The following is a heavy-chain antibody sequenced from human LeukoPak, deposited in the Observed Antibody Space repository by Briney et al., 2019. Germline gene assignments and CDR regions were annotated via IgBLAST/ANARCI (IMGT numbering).Heavy chain of an antibody. V-gene: IGHV4-39*07. D-gene: IGHD5-24*01. CDR2: INHSGST. Sequence: TASETLSLTCTVSGGSISSSSYYWGWIRQPPGKGLEWIGEINHSGSTNYNPSLKSRVTISVDTSKNQFSLKLSSVTAADTAVYYCARSLGGWLQTPYYFDYWGQGTLVTVSS. CDR3: ARSLGGWLQTPYYFDY. J-gene: IGHJ4*02. CDR1: GGSISSSSYY.